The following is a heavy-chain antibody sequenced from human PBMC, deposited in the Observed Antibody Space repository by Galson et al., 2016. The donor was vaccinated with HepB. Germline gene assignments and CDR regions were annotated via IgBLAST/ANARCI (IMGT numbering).Heavy chain of an antibody. V-gene: IGHV4-28*01. Sequence: EPLSLTCGVSGYSVSNENWWGWIRQPPGKGLEWIGYITYRGNSHYNSSLKSRLTMSVDTSQNQFSLKLSSVTAVDTAVYYCARNQVAVTGHWYFDFWGRGTLVTVSS. CDR1: GYSVSNENW. CDR3: ARNQVAVTGHWYFDF. CDR2: ITYRGNS. J-gene: IGHJ2*01. D-gene: IGHD2-21*02.